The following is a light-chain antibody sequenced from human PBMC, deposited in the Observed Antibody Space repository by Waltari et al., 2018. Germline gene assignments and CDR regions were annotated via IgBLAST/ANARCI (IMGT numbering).Light chain of an antibody. J-gene: IGLJ3*02. CDR2: VNSDGSQ. CDR3: QTGGHGTWV. V-gene: IGLV4-69*01. CDR1: SGHSSNV. Sequence: QLVLTQSPSASASLGASVKLTCTPSSGHSSNVIAWHQQQPEKGPRFLMKVNSDGSQSKGDKIPDRFSGSSSGAEHYLTISSLQSEDEADYYCQTGGHGTWVFGGGTKLTVL.